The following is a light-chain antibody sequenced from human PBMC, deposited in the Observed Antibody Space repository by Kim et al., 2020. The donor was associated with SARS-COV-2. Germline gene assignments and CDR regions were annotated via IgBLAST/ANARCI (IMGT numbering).Light chain of an antibody. CDR2: DGS. CDR1: SSDVGGYNY. J-gene: IGLJ3*02. Sequence: QSALTQPASVSGSPGQAITISCTGTSSDVGGYNYVSWYQQHPGKAPKLMIYDGSNRPSGGSNRFSGSKSGSTSSLTISGRQAADEADYYCSSYTSSSSVVFGGGTQLTVL. V-gene: IGLV2-14*03. CDR3: SSYTSSSSVV.